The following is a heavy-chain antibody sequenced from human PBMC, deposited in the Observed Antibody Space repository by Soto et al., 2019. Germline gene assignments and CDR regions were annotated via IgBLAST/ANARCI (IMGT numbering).Heavy chain of an antibody. CDR1: AFTFGDYA. CDR3: VKGYTTSCFAHFHY. J-gene: IGHJ4*02. D-gene: IGHD2-2*01. Sequence: EVQLVESGGGLVQPGRSLRLSCAASAFTFGDYAMHWVRQAPGRGLEWVSCISWNSGNIVYVDSVEGRFTISRDNAKNSLYLQMNSQRTEDTAFYYCVKGYTTSCFAHFHYWGQGALVTVSS. V-gene: IGHV3-9*01. CDR2: ISWNSGNI.